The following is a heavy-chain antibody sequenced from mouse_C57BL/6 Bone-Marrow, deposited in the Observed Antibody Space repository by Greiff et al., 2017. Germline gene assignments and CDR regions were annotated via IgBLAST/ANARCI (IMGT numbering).Heavy chain of an antibody. J-gene: IGHJ3*01. CDR3: TRGWLPFAY. D-gene: IGHD2-2*01. CDR2: ISSGGDYI. V-gene: IGHV5-9-1*02. Sequence: EVKLMESGEGLVKPGGSLKLSCAASGFTFSSYAMSWVRQTPEKRLEWVAYISSGGDYIYYADTVKGRFTISRDNARNTLYLQMSSLKSEDTAMYYCTRGWLPFAYWGQGTLVTGSA. CDR1: GFTFSSYA.